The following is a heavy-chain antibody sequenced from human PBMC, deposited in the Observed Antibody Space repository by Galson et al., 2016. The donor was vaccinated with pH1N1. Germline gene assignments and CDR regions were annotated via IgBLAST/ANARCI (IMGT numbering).Heavy chain of an antibody. V-gene: IGHV1-69*06. CDR3: ATAGPLVREILYYSYALDV. CDR1: GGTFSNSA. D-gene: IGHD3-10*01. CDR2: ISPIFGSI. J-gene: IGHJ6*02. Sequence: SVKVSCKASGGTFSNSAISWVRQAPGQGLEWMGGISPIFGSINYAQRFQGRVTITADIFTNTAYMELSNLRSEDTAIYYCATAGPLVREILYYSYALDVWGQGTTVTVSS.